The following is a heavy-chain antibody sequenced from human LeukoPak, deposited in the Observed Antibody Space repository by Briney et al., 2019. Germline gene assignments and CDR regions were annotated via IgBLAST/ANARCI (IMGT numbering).Heavy chain of an antibody. V-gene: IGHV4-34*01. J-gene: IGHJ4*02. CDR3: VRGLHVGETLPYYF. D-gene: IGHD3-16*01. CDR2: INHSGST. Sequence: SETLSLTCAVYGGSFTNYYWSWIRQPPGKGLEWIGEINHSGSTNYNPSLKSRVTISVDPSKNQFSVKLNSVTAADTAMYYCVRGLHVGETLPYYFWSQGTQVTVSS. CDR1: GGSFTNYY.